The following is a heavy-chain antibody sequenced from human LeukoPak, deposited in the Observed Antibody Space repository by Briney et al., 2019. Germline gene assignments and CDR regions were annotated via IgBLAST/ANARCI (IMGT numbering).Heavy chain of an antibody. J-gene: IGHJ4*02. CDR1: GGSISSSSYY. D-gene: IGHD3-10*01. CDR2: IYYSGST. Sequence: PSETLSLTCTVSGGSISSSSYYWGWIRQPPGKGLEWIGSIYYSGSTYHNPSLKSRVTISVDTSKNQFSLKLSSVTAADTAVYYCARAMVRGVSSPFDYWGQGTLVTVSS. CDR3: ARAMVRGVSSPFDY. V-gene: IGHV4-39*07.